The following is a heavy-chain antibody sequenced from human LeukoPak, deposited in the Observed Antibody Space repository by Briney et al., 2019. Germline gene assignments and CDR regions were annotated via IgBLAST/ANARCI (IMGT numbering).Heavy chain of an antibody. J-gene: IGHJ4*02. CDR1: GGTFSSYA. D-gene: IGHD3-10*01. V-gene: IGHV1-69*13. CDR3: ARESFGELLSYFDY. Sequence: ASVKVSCKASGGTFSSYAISWVRQAPGQGLEWMGGIIPIFGTANYARKFQGRVTITADESTSTAYMELSSLRSEDTAVYYCARESFGELLSYFDYWGQGTLVTVSS. CDR2: IIPIFGTA.